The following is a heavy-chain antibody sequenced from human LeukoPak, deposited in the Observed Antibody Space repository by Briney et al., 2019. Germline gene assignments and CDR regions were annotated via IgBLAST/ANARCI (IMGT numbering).Heavy chain of an antibody. CDR3: ARGGDLWSFDY. J-gene: IGHJ4*02. CDR1: GGSISSYY. CDR2: IYYSGST. V-gene: IGHV4-59*01. D-gene: IGHD3-10*01. Sequence: PSETLSLTCTVSGGSISSYYWSWIRQPPGKGLEWIGYIYYSGSTNYNPSLKSRVTISVDTSKNQFSLKLSSVTAADTAVYYCARGGDLWSFDYWGQGTLVTVSS.